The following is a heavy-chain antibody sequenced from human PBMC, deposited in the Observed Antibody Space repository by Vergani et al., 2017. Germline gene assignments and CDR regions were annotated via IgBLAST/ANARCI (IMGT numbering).Heavy chain of an antibody. V-gene: IGHV3-30*02. D-gene: IGHD3-16*01. Sequence: QVQLVESGGGVVQRGGSLSLSGATSGFTLSNYDMQWIRQGPGKGLEFVAFIQFDGSNQYYADSVKGRFTLSRNFSKNTLYLQMNSLRTDDTATYYCAKHFRGWGIDYWGQGTQVIVSS. CDR1: GFTLSNYD. CDR2: IQFDGSNQ. J-gene: IGHJ4*02. CDR3: AKHFRGWGIDY.